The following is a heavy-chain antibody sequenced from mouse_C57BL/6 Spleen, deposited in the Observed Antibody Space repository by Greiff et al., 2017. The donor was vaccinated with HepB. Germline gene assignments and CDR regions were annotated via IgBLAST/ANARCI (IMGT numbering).Heavy chain of an antibody. CDR2: ISSGSSTI. D-gene: IGHD4-1*01. CDR1: GFTFSDYG. CDR3: ARGEAGTNWYFDV. Sequence: EVKLEESGGGLVKPGGSLKLSCAASGFTFSDYGMHWVRQAPEKGLEWVAYISSGSSTIYYADTVKGRFTISRDNAKNTLFLQMTSLRSEDTAMYYCARGEAGTNWYFDVWGTGTTVTVSS. V-gene: IGHV5-17*01. J-gene: IGHJ1*03.